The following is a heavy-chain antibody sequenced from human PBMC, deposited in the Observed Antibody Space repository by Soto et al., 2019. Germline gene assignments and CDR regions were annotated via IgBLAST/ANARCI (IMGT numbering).Heavy chain of an antibody. CDR3: ARQESSVTTVTRCGY. V-gene: IGHV4-39*01. Sequence: QLQLQESGPGLVKPSETLSLTCTVSGGSISSSSYYWGWIRQPPGKGLEWIGSIYYSGSTYYNPSLKSRVTIAVATSKNQFSLRLSSVTAADTAVYYCARQESSVTTVTRCGYWGQGTLVTVSS. J-gene: IGHJ4*02. CDR2: IYYSGST. D-gene: IGHD4-17*01. CDR1: GGSISSSSYY.